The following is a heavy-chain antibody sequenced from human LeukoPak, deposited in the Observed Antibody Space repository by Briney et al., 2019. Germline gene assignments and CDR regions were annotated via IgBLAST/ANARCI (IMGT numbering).Heavy chain of an antibody. V-gene: IGHV3-11*01. D-gene: IGHD2-15*01. J-gene: IGHJ6*03. CDR1: GFTFSDYY. CDR3: ARSWVAESVYDYYMDV. Sequence: GGSLRLSCAASGFTFSDYYMSWIRQAPGKGLEWVSYISSSGSTIYYADSVKGRFTISRDNAKNSLYLQINSLRAEDRAVYYWARSWVAESVYDYYMDVWGKGTPVTVSS. CDR2: ISSSGSTI.